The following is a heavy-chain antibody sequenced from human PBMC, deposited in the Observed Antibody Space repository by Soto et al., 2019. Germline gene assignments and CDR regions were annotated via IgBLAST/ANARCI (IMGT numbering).Heavy chain of an antibody. Sequence: GASVKVSCKASGYTFTSYGISWVRQAPGQGLEWMGWISAYNGNTNYAQKLQGRVTMTTDTSTSTAYMELMSLRSDDAAVYYCARDTAMVPRSYYYYYGMDVWGQGTTVTVSS. CDR3: ARDTAMVPRSYYYYYGMDV. CDR1: GYTFTSYG. CDR2: ISAYNGNT. J-gene: IGHJ6*02. D-gene: IGHD5-18*01. V-gene: IGHV1-18*04.